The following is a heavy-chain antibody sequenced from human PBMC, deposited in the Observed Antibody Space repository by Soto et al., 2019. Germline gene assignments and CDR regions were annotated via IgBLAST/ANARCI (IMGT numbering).Heavy chain of an antibody. CDR3: ARASFGELLQSTGYYFDY. Sequence: GGSLRLSCVASGFTFSSYSMNWLRQTPGKGLEWVSSISTGSSFIYYADSAKGRFTISRDNSKNTLYLQMNSLRAEDTAVYYCARASFGELLQSTGYYFDYWGQGTLVTVSS. D-gene: IGHD3-10*01. V-gene: IGHV3-21*04. CDR1: GFTFSSYS. CDR2: ISTGSSFI. J-gene: IGHJ4*02.